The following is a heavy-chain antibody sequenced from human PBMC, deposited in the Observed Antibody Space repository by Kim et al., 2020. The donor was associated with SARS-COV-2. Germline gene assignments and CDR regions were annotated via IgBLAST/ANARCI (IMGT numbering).Heavy chain of an antibody. J-gene: IGHJ3*02. D-gene: IGHD3-10*01. V-gene: IGHV3-9*01. CDR3: AKDPITQTNGDAFDI. Sequence: VQDQFTISRDNAENSLYLQMNSLRAEDTAVYYCAKDPITQTNGDAFDIWGQGTMVTVSS.